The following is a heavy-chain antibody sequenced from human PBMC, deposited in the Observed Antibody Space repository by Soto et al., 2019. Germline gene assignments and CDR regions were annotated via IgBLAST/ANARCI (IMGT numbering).Heavy chain of an antibody. CDR1: GYSFTSYW. V-gene: IGHV5-51*01. D-gene: IGHD5-12*01. Sequence: PGESLKISCKGSGYSFTSYWIGWVRQMPGKGLEWMGIIYPGDSDTRYSPSFQGQVTISADKSISTAYLQWSSLKASDTAMYYCARLPPYIVATITDGMDVWGQGTTVTVSS. J-gene: IGHJ6*02. CDR2: IYPGDSDT. CDR3: ARLPPYIVATITDGMDV.